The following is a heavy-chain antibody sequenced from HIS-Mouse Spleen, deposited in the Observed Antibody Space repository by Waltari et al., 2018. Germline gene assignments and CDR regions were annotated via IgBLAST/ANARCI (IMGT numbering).Heavy chain of an antibody. CDR3: AREIPYSSSWYDWYFDL. V-gene: IGHV4-39*07. J-gene: IGHJ2*01. D-gene: IGHD6-13*01. CDR1: GGSISSSSYY. CDR2: IYYSGST. Sequence: QLQLQESGPGLVKPSETLSLTCTVSGGSISSSSYYWGWIRQPPGKGVGWIGSIYYSGSTHYTPSLKSRVTISVDTSKNQFSLKLSSVTAADTAVYYCAREIPYSSSWYDWYFDLWGRGTLVTVSS.